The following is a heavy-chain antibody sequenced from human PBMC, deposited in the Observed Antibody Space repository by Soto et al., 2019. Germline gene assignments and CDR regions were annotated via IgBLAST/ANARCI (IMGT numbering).Heavy chain of an antibody. D-gene: IGHD3-22*01. CDR1: GYSFTIYW. CDR2: IYPDDSDT. Sequence: PGESLKISCKGSGYSFTIYWIGWVRQMPGKGLEWMGIIYPDDSDTRYSPSFQGQVTISADKSISTAYLQWSSLKASDTAMFYCARVTGNYYDSSGYPGIDYWGQGTLVTVS. CDR3: ARVTGNYYDSSGYPGIDY. J-gene: IGHJ4*02. V-gene: IGHV5-51*01.